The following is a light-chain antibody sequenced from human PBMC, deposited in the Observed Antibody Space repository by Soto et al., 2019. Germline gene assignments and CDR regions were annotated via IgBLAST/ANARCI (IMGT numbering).Light chain of an antibody. CDR1: SSNIGAGYD. CDR3: QSYDSSLSAPYV. V-gene: IGLV1-40*01. CDR2: GNS. J-gene: IGLJ1*01. Sequence: QSFLTQPPSVSFAPGQRVTISCTGSSSNIGAGYDVHWYQQLPGTAPKLLIYGNSNRPSGVPDRFSGSKSGTSASLAITGLQAEDEADYYCQSYDSSLSAPYVFGTGTKVTVL.